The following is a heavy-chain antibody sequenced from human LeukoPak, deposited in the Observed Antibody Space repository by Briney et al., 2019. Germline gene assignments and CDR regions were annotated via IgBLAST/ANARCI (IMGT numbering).Heavy chain of an antibody. CDR3: ARDRRSGWSSWYYYNIYFDY. CDR1: GFTFSSYA. Sequence: QPGRSLRLSCAASGFTFSSYAMHWVRQAPGKGLEWVAVISYDGSNKYYADSVKGRFTISRDNSKNTLYLQMNSLRAEDTAVYYCARDRRSGWSSWYYYNIYFDYWGQGTLVTVSS. V-gene: IGHV3-30-3*01. D-gene: IGHD6-13*01. J-gene: IGHJ4*02. CDR2: ISYDGSNK.